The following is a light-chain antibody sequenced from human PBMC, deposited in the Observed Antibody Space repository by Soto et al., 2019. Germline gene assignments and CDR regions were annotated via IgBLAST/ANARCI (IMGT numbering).Light chain of an antibody. CDR3: ISYRGSDTSYV. Sequence: QSELTQRAPVSGSPGQSITISCTGTSSDIGSYNYVAWYQQFPGKTPKLIIYEVRNRPSGVSFRFSVSKSANTASLTISGLQAQVEADYYCISYRGSDTSYVFGSGTKVTVL. V-gene: IGLV2-14*01. CDR2: EVR. CDR1: SSDIGSYNY. J-gene: IGLJ1*01.